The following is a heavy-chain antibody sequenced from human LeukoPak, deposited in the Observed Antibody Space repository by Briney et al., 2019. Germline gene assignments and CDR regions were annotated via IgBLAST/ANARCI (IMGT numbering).Heavy chain of an antibody. J-gene: IGHJ4*02. D-gene: IGHD4-23*01. CDR2: ISGSGGST. V-gene: IGHV3-23*01. Sequence: PGGSLRLSCAASGFTFSSYAMSWVRQAPGKGLEWVSAISGSGGSTYYADSVKGRFTISRDNSKNTLYLQMNSLRAEDTAVFYCAKDFAVATVVTVPSDYWGQGTLVTVSS. CDR1: GFTFSSYA. CDR3: AKDFAVATVVTVPSDY.